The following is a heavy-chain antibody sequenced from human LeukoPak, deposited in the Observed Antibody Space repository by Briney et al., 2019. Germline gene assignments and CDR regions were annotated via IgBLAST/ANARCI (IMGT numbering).Heavy chain of an antibody. D-gene: IGHD6-19*01. J-gene: IGHJ4*02. CDR3: ATGISSGWYYFDY. V-gene: IGHV1-24*01. CDR1: GYTLTELS. Sequence: ASVKVSCKVSGYTLTELSMHWVRQAPGKGLEWMGGFDPEDGETIYAQKFQGRVTMTEDTSTDTAYMELSSLRSEDMAVYYCATGISSGWYYFDYWGQGTLVTVSS. CDR2: FDPEDGET.